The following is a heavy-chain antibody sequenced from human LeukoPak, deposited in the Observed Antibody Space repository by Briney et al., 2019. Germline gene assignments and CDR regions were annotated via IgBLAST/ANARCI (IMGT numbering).Heavy chain of an antibody. D-gene: IGHD1-26*01. J-gene: IGHJ4*02. Sequence: PSETLSLTCTVSGGSFSTYYWIWLRQPPGQGLEGIGHFYYSGSTNYNPSLKKRVTISVDTSRNQFSLKLTSVTAADTAVYYCARGQGGNYYLNYFDYWGQGALVTVSS. CDR1: GGSFSTYY. CDR2: FYYSGST. CDR3: ARGQGGNYYLNYFDY. V-gene: IGHV4-59*01.